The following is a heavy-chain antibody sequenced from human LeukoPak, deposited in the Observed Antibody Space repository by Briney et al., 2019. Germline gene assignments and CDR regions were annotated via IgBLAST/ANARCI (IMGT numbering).Heavy chain of an antibody. J-gene: IGHJ4*02. Sequence: SETLSLTCTVSGYSISSGYYWGWIRQPPGKGLEWIGSIYHSGSTYYNPSLKSRVTISVDTSKNQFSLKLSSVTAADTAVYYCARDIKGLGYFDYWGQGTLVTVSS. CDR1: GYSISSGYY. CDR2: IYHSGST. D-gene: IGHD5/OR15-5a*01. CDR3: ARDIKGLGYFDY. V-gene: IGHV4-38-2*02.